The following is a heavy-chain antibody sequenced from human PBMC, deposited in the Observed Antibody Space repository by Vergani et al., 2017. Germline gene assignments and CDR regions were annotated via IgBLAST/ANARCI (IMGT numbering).Heavy chain of an antibody. CDR3: AKVGGFGEPYYMDV. V-gene: IGHV3-30*18. Sequence: QVQLVESGGGVVQPGRSPRLSCAASGFTFSSYGMHWVRQAPGKGLEWVAVISYDGSNKYYADSVKGRFTISRDNSKNTLYLQMNSLRAEDTAVYYCAKVGGFGEPYYMDVWGKGTTVTVSS. J-gene: IGHJ6*03. CDR1: GFTFSSYG. D-gene: IGHD3-10*01. CDR2: ISYDGSNK.